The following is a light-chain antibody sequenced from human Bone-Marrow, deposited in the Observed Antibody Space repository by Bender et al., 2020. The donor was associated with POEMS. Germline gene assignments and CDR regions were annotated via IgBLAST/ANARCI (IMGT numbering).Light chain of an antibody. V-gene: IGLV3-1*01. CDR2: QSN. Sequence: SHDLTQPPSVSVSPGQTASITCSGDKLVNEYVYWYQQRPGQSPVLVIYQSNKRPSGITERFSGSKSGNTATLTISGTQAMDEADYYCQAWDSSTSVVFGGGIKLTVL. CDR1: KLVNEY. CDR3: QAWDSSTSVV. J-gene: IGLJ2*01.